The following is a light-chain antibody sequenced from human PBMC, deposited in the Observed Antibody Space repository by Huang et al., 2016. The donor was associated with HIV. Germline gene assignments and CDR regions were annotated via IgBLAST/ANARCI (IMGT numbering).Light chain of an antibody. CDR3: QQSASTPRIT. J-gene: IGKJ3*01. CDR2: GTS. V-gene: IGKV1-39*01. CDR1: QNIGNS. Sequence: DIRMTQSPSSLSASVGDRVTISCRASQNIGNSLNWYQQKPGKAPKLLIYGTSNLRSGVPLRFSGSGSGTDFTLTITSLQPDDFATYCCQQSASTPRITFGPGTTVDV.